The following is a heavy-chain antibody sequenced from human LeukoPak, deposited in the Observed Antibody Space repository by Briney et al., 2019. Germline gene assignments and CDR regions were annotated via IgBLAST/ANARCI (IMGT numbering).Heavy chain of an antibody. CDR1: GGSLTSHY. CDR3: AREGRWGMKYYFDF. V-gene: IGHV4-59*11. D-gene: IGHD4-23*01. CDR2: IYHTGST. J-gene: IGHJ4*02. Sequence: PSETLSLTCNVSGGSLTSHYWSWVRQSPEKGLEWIGQIYHTGSTHYNPSLRSRFAISVDTPKNKFFLNVRSVTAADTAVYYCAREGRWGMKYYFDFWGQGTLVIVSS.